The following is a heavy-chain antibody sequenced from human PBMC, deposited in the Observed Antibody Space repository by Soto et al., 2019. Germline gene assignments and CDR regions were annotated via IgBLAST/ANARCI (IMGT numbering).Heavy chain of an antibody. CDR1: GFTFSAYD. V-gene: IGHV3-13*01. CDR3: ARQASYWHGGGGWFDP. Sequence: EVQLVESGGGLVQPGGSLRLSCAASGFTFSAYDMHWVRQPTGKGLEWVSAIGTLHDTYYPDSVKGRFTISRENAKNSLFIQMNSLKTGDTAVYYCARQASYWHGGGGWFDPWGQGTLVTVSS. CDR2: IGTLHDT. J-gene: IGHJ5*02. D-gene: IGHD2-8*02.